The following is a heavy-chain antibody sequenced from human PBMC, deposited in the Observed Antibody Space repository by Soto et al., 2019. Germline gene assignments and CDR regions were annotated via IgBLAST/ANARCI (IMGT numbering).Heavy chain of an antibody. CDR1: GYTFTHYY. V-gene: IGHV1-46*01. Sequence: ASVKVSCKASGYTFTHYYIHWVRQAPGQGLEWMGIINPNGGITTYAQKFRAGFTMTRDTSTSTVYLELSSLRSEDSAIYYCATSVNSAMAFDYWGQGTLVTVS. J-gene: IGHJ4*02. CDR3: ATSVNSAMAFDY. CDR2: INPNGGIT. D-gene: IGHD5-18*01.